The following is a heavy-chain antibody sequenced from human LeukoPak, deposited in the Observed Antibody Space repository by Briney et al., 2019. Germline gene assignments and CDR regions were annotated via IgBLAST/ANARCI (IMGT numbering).Heavy chain of an antibody. J-gene: IGHJ4*02. V-gene: IGHV3-53*05. CDR3: ATEEDPELNPGLKS. D-gene: IGHD1-14*01. CDR2: IYSGGST. CDR1: GVTGSSNY. Sequence: GGSLRLSCAASGVTGSSNYMRWGRPAPGEGLGWVSVIYSGGSTYYADSVKGRFTISRDNSKNTLYLQVNNLTVEDTAVYYCATEEDPELNPGLKSWGQGTLVTVSS.